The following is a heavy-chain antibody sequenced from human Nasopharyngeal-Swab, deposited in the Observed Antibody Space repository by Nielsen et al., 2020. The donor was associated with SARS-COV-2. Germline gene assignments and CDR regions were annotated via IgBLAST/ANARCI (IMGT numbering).Heavy chain of an antibody. J-gene: IGHJ4*02. V-gene: IGHV4-34*01. CDR1: GGSFSGHY. CDR2: INHSGST. Sequence: GSLRLSCAVYGGSFSGHYWSWIRQPPGKGLEWIGEINHSGSTNYNPSLKSRVTISVDTSKNQFSLKLSSVTAADTAVYYCARAPSITIFGVVDYWGQGTLVTVSS. CDR3: ARAPSITIFGVVDY. D-gene: IGHD3-3*01.